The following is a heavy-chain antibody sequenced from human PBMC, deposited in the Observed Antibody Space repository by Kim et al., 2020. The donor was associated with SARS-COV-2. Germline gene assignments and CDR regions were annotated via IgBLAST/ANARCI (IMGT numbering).Heavy chain of an antibody. CDR3: ARGGGSSSLYYGMDV. Sequence: SETLSLTCTVSGGSISSGSYYWSWIRQHPGKGLEWIGYIYYSGSTYYNPSLKSRVTISVDTSKNQFSLNLSSVTAADTAVYYCARGGGSSSLYYGMDVWGQGTTVTVSS. J-gene: IGHJ6*02. V-gene: IGHV4-31*03. D-gene: IGHD6-13*01. CDR2: IYYSGST. CDR1: GGSISSGSYY.